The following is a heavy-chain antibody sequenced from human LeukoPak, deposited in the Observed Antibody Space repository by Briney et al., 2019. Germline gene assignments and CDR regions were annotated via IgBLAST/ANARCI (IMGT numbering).Heavy chain of an antibody. J-gene: IGHJ4*02. CDR3: AKSRGESRGASNY. Sequence: GGSLRLSCAASGFTFSSYAMSWVRQAPGKGLQWVSAISGSGASTYYADSVKGRFTISRDNSKSTLYLQMNSLRAEDTAVYYCAKSRGESRGASNYWGQGTLVTVSS. V-gene: IGHV3-23*01. D-gene: IGHD1-26*01. CDR1: GFTFSSYA. CDR2: ISGSGAST.